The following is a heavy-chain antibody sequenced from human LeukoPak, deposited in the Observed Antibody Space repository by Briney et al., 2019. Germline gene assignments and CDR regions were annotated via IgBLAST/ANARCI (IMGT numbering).Heavy chain of an antibody. Sequence: ASVKVSCKASGYTFADYYLHWVRQAPGQGLEWMGCINPNSGGTDYAQKSQGRVTMTRDTSISTAYMELSSLTSDDTAIYYCARGRTPAGGRVLYGYWGQGTLVTVSS. D-gene: IGHD6-13*01. CDR2: INPNSGGT. V-gene: IGHV1-2*02. CDR3: ARGRTPAGGRVLYGY. J-gene: IGHJ4*02. CDR1: GYTFADYY.